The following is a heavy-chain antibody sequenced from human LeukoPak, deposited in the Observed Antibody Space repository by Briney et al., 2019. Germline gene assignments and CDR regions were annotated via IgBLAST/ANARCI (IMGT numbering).Heavy chain of an antibody. D-gene: IGHD3-16*02. CDR1: GGSLSGYY. CDR2: INHSGST. CDR3: ARVPFYDYVWGSYRYYGMDV. J-gene: IGHJ6*04. V-gene: IGHV4-34*01. Sequence: SETPSLTCAVYGGSLSGYYWSWIRQPPGKGLEWIGEINHSGSTNYNPSLKSRVTISVDTSKNQFSLKLSSVTAADTAVYYCARVPFYDYVWGSYRYYGMDVWGKGTTVTVSS.